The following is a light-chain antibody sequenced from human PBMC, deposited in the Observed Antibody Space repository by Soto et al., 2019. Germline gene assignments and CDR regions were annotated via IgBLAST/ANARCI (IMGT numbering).Light chain of an antibody. CDR2: GNR. J-gene: IGLJ3*02. CDR3: QAYDDSLTAFV. Sequence: QSVLTQPASVSGAPGQRVTISCTGNNSTLGAGYDVHWYQQLPGAAPKLVIFGNRNRPSGVPERFSGSKSGTSASLAITGLQADDEADYYCQAYDDSLTAFVFGGGTKLTVL. V-gene: IGLV1-40*01. CDR1: NSTLGAGYD.